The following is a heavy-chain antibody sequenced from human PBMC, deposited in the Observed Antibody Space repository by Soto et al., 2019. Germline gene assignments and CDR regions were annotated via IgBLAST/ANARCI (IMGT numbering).Heavy chain of an antibody. Sequence: QVQLVESGGGVVQPGRSLRLSCAASGFTFSSYGMHWVRQAPGKGLEWVAVISYDGSNKYYADSVKGRFTISRDNSKNTLYLHMNSLRAEDTAVYYCAKSDHGYFDYWGQGTLVTVSS. V-gene: IGHV3-30*18. J-gene: IGHJ4*02. CDR2: ISYDGSNK. CDR1: GFTFSSYG. CDR3: AKSDHGYFDY.